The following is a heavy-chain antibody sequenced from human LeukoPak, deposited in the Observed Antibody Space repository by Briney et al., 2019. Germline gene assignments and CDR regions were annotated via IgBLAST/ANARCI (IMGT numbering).Heavy chain of an antibody. CDR1: GFTFSSYS. J-gene: IGHJ3*02. Sequence: GGSLRLSCAASGFTFSSYSMNWVRQAPGKGLEWVSSISSSSYIYNADSVKGRFTISRDNAKNSLYLQMNSLRAEDTAVHYCARGFYYYDSSGSKLGSDDALDIWGQGTMVTVSS. D-gene: IGHD3-22*01. V-gene: IGHV3-21*01. CDR3: ARGFYYYDSSGSKLGSDDALDI. CDR2: ISSSSYI.